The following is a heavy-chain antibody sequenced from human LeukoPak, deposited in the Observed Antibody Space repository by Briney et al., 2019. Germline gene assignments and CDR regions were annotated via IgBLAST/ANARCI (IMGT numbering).Heavy chain of an antibody. V-gene: IGHV1-69*02. CDR2: IIPILGIA. CDR3: ARNPYQLRRVGPWFVP. J-gene: IGHJ5*02. D-gene: IGHD2-2*01. Sequence: SVKVSCKASGGTFSSYTISWVRQAPGQGLEWMGRIIPILGIANYAQKFQGRVTITADKSTSTAYMELSSLRSEDTAVYYCARNPYQLRRVGPWFVPWGQGTLVTVSS. CDR1: GGTFSSYT.